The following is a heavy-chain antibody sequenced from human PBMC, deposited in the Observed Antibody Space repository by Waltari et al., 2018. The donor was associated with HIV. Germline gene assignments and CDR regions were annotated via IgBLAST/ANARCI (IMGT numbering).Heavy chain of an antibody. D-gene: IGHD4-17*01. J-gene: IGHJ4*02. Sequence: EVQLVESGGGLVKPGGSLRLSCAASGFTFSSYSMNWVRQAPGKGLEWVSSISSSSSYIYYADSVKGRFTISRDNAKNSLYLQRNSMRAEDTAVYYCARGDGDLDYWGQGTLVTVSS. CDR1: GFTFSSYS. CDR3: ARGDGDLDY. CDR2: ISSSSSYI. V-gene: IGHV3-21*01.